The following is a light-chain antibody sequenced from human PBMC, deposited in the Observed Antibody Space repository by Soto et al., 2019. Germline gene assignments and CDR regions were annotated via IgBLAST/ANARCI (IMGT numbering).Light chain of an antibody. CDR2: GAS. CDR1: QSVSSY. J-gene: IGKJ5*01. Sequence: EIVLTQSPATLSLSPGERATLSCRARQSVSSYLAWYQQKPGQAPTLRIYGASTRATGIPARFSGSGSGTEFTLSISILQSEDFAVYDCQQYNNWPPITFGQGTRLEIK. CDR3: QQYNNWPPIT. V-gene: IGKV3-15*01.